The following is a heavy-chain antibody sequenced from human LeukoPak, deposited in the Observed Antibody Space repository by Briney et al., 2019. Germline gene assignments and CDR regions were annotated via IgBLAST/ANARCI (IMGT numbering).Heavy chain of an antibody. Sequence: GGSLRLSCAASGFTFSSYWMHWVRQSPGKGLVWVSRIKSDGSTNYADSVKGRFTISRDNAKNTVSLQMNSLRAEDTGVYYCARAPSEIGGYYPEYFRHWGQGTLVTVSS. CDR2: IKSDGST. D-gene: IGHD3-22*01. CDR1: GFTFSSYW. J-gene: IGHJ1*01. V-gene: IGHV3-74*01. CDR3: ARAPSEIGGYYPEYFRH.